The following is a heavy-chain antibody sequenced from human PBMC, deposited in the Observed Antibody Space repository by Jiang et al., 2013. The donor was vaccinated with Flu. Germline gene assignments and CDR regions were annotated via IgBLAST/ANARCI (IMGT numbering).Heavy chain of an antibody. J-gene: IGHJ6*02. D-gene: IGHD3-3*01. CDR3: AREYYDFWTGPVPYYYGLDV. CDR1: DSPSTRML. CDR2: ISHDGTDI. V-gene: IGHV3-30-3*01. Sequence: LVEVWGRAWSSLGGSLETLLVQPLDSPSTRMLCTGSASSRQGTEGVALISHDGTDIYYADSVRGRFTISRDNSKNILSLQMNNLRGDDTAVYYCAREYYDFWTGPVPYYYGLDVWGQGTTVTVSS.